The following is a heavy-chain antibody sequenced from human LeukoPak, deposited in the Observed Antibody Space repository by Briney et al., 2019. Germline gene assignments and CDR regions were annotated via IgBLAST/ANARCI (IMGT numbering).Heavy chain of an antibody. CDR1: GFTVSSNY. CDR3: AKGLIQLTVV. V-gene: IGHV3-23*01. CDR2: ISGSGGST. Sequence: QPGGSLRLSCAASGFTVSSNYMSWVRQAPGKGLEWVSAISGSGGSTYYADSVKGRFTISRDNSKNTLYLQMNSLRAEDTAVYYCAKGLIQLTVVGGQGTLVTVSS. D-gene: IGHD2-15*01. J-gene: IGHJ4*02.